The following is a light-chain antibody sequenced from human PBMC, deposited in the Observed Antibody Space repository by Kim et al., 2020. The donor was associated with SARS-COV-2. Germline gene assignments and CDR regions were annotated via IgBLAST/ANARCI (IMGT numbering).Light chain of an antibody. V-gene: IGKV1-16*01. CDR2: ESS. CDR1: HSMHSS. J-gene: IGKJ4*01. CDR3: QQFNFFPLT. Sequence: TSVADCVAVFWRATHSMHSSVAWFHQKPANAPKSLIYESSTWQPGIPSRFSGSGSGRDFTLTISSLQPEDFGTYYCQQFNFFPLTFGGGTKVDIK.